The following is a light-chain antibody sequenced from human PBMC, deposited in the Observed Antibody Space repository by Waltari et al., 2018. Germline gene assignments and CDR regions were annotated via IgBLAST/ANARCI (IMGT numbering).Light chain of an antibody. J-gene: IGLJ3*02. Sequence: QSALTQPASVSGSPGQSITISCTGASGDVGAYNYVSWYQQRPDIAPKLIIYDVTKRPSGIARRFFGSKSGNTASLTISGLQAEDEADYYCSSFTTNTVVVFGGGTTLTVL. CDR1: SGDVGAYNY. V-gene: IGLV2-14*01. CDR3: SSFTTNTVVV. CDR2: DVT.